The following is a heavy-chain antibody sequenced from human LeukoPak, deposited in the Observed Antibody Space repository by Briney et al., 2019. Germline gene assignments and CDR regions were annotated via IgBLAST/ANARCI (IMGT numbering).Heavy chain of an antibody. D-gene: IGHD6-19*01. CDR3: ASHSRKSVAEVMYY. CDR1: GDSISGFY. Sequence: SETLSLTCTVSGDSISGFYWSWLRQPPGQGLEWIGYIHYSGSTNYKPSLKSRITISLDMSKNQFSLKLTSVTAADTAVYYCASHSRKSVAEVMYYWGQGTLVTVSS. V-gene: IGHV4-59*08. CDR2: IHYSGST. J-gene: IGHJ4*02.